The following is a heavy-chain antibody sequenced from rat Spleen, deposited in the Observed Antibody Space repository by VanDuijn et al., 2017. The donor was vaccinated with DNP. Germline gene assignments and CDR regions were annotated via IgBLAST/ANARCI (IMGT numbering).Heavy chain of an antibody. J-gene: IGHJ3*01. CDR3: ARWEGINAY. V-gene: IGHV2-41*01. CDR1: GFSLTSYN. D-gene: IGHD1-11*01. CDR2: IWKHGAT. Sequence: QVQLKESGPGLVQPSQTLSLTCTVAGFSLTSYNVHWVRQPPGKGLEWMGVIWKHGATRYNSALKSRLSFSKATSKSQVFLKLNSLQTEDTATYYCARWEGINAYWGQGTLVTVAS.